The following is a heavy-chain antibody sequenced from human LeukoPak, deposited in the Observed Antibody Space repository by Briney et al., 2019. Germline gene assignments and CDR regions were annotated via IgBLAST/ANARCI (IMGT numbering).Heavy chain of an antibody. CDR2: INGSGATA. Sequence: PGGSLRLSCEASGFTSRNYPMSWVRQARGKGPQWVAGINGSGATAHYATSLKGRVTISRDHGRNMLFLEIYNLRAEDTAIYYCVKDSLQVPTSAAGVSDLWGQGTLVTVSS. CDR3: VKDSLQVPTSAAGVSDL. CDR1: GFTSRNYP. J-gene: IGHJ5*02. D-gene: IGHD6-13*01. V-gene: IGHV3-23*01.